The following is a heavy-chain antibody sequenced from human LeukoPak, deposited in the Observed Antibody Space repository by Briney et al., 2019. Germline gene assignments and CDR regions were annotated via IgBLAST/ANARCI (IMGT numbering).Heavy chain of an antibody. Sequence: PGGSLRLSCTASGFTFGDYYMSWFRQAPGKGREWLSHISGSGRTIHYADSVKGRLTASRDTAKNSLYLQMNDLRAGDTAVYYRAKDLTGTYGFDFWGQGTMVTVSS. CDR3: AKDLTGTYGFDF. CDR1: GFTFGDYY. D-gene: IGHD7-27*01. J-gene: IGHJ3*01. V-gene: IGHV3-11*04. CDR2: ISGSGRTI.